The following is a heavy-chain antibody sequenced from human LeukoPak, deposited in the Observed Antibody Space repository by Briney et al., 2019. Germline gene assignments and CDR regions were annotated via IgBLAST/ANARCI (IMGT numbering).Heavy chain of an antibody. J-gene: IGHJ1*01. CDR3: VREPGSSWYESAEYFQH. Sequence: GGSLRLSCAASGFTFSSYWMSWVRQAPGKGLEWVANIKQDGSEKYYVDSVKGRFTISRDNAKNSLYLQMNSLRAEDTAVYYCVREPGSSWYESAEYFQHWGQGTLVTVSS. V-gene: IGHV3-7*01. CDR1: GFTFSSYW. CDR2: IKQDGSEK. D-gene: IGHD6-13*01.